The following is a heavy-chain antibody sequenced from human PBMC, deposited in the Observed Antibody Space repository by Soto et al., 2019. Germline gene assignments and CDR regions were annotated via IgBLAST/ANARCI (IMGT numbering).Heavy chain of an antibody. CDR3: ARDYYDSSGYTFDY. Sequence: GGSLRLSCAASGFTFSSYAMHWVRQAPGKGLEWVAVISYDGSNKYYADSVKGRFTISRDNSKNTLYLQMNSLRAEDTAVYYCARDYYDSSGYTFDYWGQGTLVTVSS. V-gene: IGHV3-30-3*01. CDR1: GFTFSSYA. CDR2: ISYDGSNK. J-gene: IGHJ4*02. D-gene: IGHD3-22*01.